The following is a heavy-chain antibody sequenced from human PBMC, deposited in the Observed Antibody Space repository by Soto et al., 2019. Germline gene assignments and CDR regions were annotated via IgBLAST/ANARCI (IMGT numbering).Heavy chain of an antibody. Sequence: QVQLVESGGGVVQPGRSLRLSCAASGFTFSSYAMHWVRQAPGKGLEWVAVISYDGSNKYYADSVKGRFTISRDNSKNTLYLHMNSLRAEDTAVYYCARDNGGYSSAGFDYWGQGTLVTVSS. J-gene: IGHJ4*02. D-gene: IGHD5-18*01. CDR1: GFTFSSYA. CDR3: ARDNGGYSSAGFDY. V-gene: IGHV3-30-3*01. CDR2: ISYDGSNK.